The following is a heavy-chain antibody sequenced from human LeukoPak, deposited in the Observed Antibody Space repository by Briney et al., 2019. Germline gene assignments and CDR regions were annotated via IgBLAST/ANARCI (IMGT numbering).Heavy chain of an antibody. V-gene: IGHV4-34*01. Sequence: SETLSLTCAVYGGSFSGYYWSWIRQPPGKGLEWIGEINHSGSTNYNPSLKSRVTISVDTSTNQFSLKLSSVTAADTAVYYCARDRAPYCSSTSCYQGHDYWGQGTLVTVSS. J-gene: IGHJ4*02. D-gene: IGHD2-2*01. CDR1: GGSFSGYY. CDR3: ARDRAPYCSSTSCYQGHDY. CDR2: INHSGST.